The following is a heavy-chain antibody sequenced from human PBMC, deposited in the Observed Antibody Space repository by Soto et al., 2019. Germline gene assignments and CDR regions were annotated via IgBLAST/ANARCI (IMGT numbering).Heavy chain of an antibody. CDR1: GGSISSSRYY. Sequence: PSETLSLTCTVSGGSISSSRYYWGWIRQPPGKGLEWIGSIYYSGSTYYNPSLKSRVTISVDTSKNQFSLKLSSVTAADTAVYYCARQGIAGFMDVWGKGTTVTVSS. CDR3: ARQGIAGFMDV. CDR2: IYYSGST. J-gene: IGHJ6*03. V-gene: IGHV4-39*01. D-gene: IGHD6-13*01.